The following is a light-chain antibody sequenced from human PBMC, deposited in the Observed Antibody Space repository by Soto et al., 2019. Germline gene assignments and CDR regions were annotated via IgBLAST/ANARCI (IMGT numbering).Light chain of an antibody. J-gene: IGKJ1*01. V-gene: IGKV1-17*03. Sequence: DIQMTQSPSAMSAAVGDRVTITCRASQDIGYHLGWFQQKPGKAPNRLIYSASSLDSGVPSRFSATGSGTEFTFTISSLQPEDFATYYCQLHTTYPRPFGQGTKVEVK. CDR2: SAS. CDR1: QDIGYH. CDR3: QLHTTYPRP.